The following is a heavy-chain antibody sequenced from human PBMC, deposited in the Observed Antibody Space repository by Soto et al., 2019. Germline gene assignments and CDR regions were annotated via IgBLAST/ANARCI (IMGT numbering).Heavy chain of an antibody. J-gene: IGHJ5*02. CDR1: GYTFTSYD. CDR3: ARSSDYYGSGYNWFDP. Sequence: ASVKVSCKASGYTFTSYDINWVRQAAGQGHEWKGWMNPNSDNTGYAQKFQGRVTMTRNTSISTAYMELSSLRSEDTAVYYCARSSDYYGSGYNWFDPWGQGTLVTVSS. CDR2: MNPNSDNT. D-gene: IGHD3-10*01. V-gene: IGHV1-8*01.